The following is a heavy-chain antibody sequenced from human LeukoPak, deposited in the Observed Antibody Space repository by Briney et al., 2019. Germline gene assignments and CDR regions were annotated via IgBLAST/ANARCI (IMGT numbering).Heavy chain of an antibody. CDR2: ISYDGSNK. CDR1: GFTFSSYA. Sequence: GGSLRLSCAASGFTFSSYAMHWVRQAPGKGLEWVAVISYDGSNKYYADSVKGRFTISRDNSKNTLYLQMNSLRAEDTAVYYCARDLVSGYFDYWXXXTLVTVSS. D-gene: IGHD2-2*01. J-gene: IGHJ4*01. CDR3: ARDLVSGYFDY. V-gene: IGHV3-30-3*01.